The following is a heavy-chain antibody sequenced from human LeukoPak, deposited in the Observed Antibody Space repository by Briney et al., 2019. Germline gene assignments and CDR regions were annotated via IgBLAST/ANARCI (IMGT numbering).Heavy chain of an antibody. D-gene: IGHD5-12*01. CDR2: IYYSGST. CDR3: ARAKYSGYDRYYFDY. Sequence: ETLSLTCTVSGGSISSYYWSWIRQPPGKGLEWIGYIYYSGSTNYNPSLKSRVTISVDTSKNQFPLKLSSVTAADTAVYYCARAKYSGYDRYYFDYWGQGTLVTVSS. CDR1: GGSISSYY. V-gene: IGHV4-59*01. J-gene: IGHJ4*02.